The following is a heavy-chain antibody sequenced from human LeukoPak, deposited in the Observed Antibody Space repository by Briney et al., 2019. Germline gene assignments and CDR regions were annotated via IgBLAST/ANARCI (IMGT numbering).Heavy chain of an antibody. V-gene: IGHV3-48*04. Sequence: GGSLRLSCAASGFTFSSYGMHWVRQAPGKGLEWVSYISSSGSTIYYADSVKGRFTISRDNAKNSLYLQMNSLRAEDTAVYYCAAAGDPTCDYWGQGTLVTVSS. CDR2: ISSSGSTI. CDR1: GFTFSSYG. CDR3: AAAGDPTCDY. J-gene: IGHJ4*02. D-gene: IGHD7-27*01.